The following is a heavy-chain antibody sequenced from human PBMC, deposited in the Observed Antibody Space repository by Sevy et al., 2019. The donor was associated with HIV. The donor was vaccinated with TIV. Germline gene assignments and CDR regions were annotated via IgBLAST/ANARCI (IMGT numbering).Heavy chain of an antibody. Sequence: LSLTCAVSGYSVSSGYFWGWIRQPPGKGLEWIGNIYHSGNTYYNPSHKSRVTFSVDTSKNQFSLKLSSVTAADTAVYYCARARGVAAPVDIDSWGQGIMVTVSS. CDR1: GYSVSSGYF. V-gene: IGHV4-38-2*01. CDR2: IYHSGNT. J-gene: IGHJ4*02. CDR3: ARARGVAAPVDIDS. D-gene: IGHD2-15*01.